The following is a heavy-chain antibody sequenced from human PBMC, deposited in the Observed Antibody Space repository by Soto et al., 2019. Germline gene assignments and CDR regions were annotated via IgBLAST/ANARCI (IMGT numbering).Heavy chain of an antibody. CDR3: ATLWYAMPGY. D-gene: IGHD2-2*01. CDR2: IYYSGST. J-gene: IGHJ4*02. V-gene: IGHV4-59*01. CDR1: GGSISGYY. Sequence: SETLSLTCTVSGGSISGYYWTWIRQPPGKGLEWIGYIYYSGSTNYNPSLKSRVTISVDTSKNQFSLKLSSVTAADSAVYYCATLWYAMPGYWGQGTLVTVSS.